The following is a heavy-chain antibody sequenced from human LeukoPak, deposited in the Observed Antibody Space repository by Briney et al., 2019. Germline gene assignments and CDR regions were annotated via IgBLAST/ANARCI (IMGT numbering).Heavy chain of an antibody. Sequence: ASVKVSCKASGYTFTGYYMHWVRQAPGQGLEWMGWISAYNGNTNYAQKLQGRVTMTTDTSTSTAYMELRSLRSDDTAVYYCARVKYGDYDYWGQGTLVTVSS. CDR2: ISAYNGNT. V-gene: IGHV1-18*04. CDR1: GYTFTGYY. J-gene: IGHJ4*02. D-gene: IGHD4-17*01. CDR3: ARVKYGDYDY.